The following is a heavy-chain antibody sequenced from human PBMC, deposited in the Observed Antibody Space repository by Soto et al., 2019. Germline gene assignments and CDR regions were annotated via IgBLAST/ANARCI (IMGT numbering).Heavy chain of an antibody. CDR1: VDSFRTYT. CDR2: IIPTLGII. Sequence: QVQLVQSGAEVKKPGSSVKVSCKAPVDSFRTYTISWVRQAPGQGLEWMGRIIPTLGIIKYAQKFQGRVTITADKSTSTAYMELTSLRFDDTAVYYCARGNSGSYAWFDPWGQGTLVTVSS. CDR3: ARGNSGSYAWFDP. J-gene: IGHJ5*02. V-gene: IGHV1-69*02. D-gene: IGHD1-26*01.